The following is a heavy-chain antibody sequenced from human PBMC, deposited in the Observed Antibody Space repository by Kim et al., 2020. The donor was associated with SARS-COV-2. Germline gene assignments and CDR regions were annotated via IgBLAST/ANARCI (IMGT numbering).Heavy chain of an antibody. J-gene: IGHJ4*02. V-gene: IGHV1-2*02. D-gene: IGHD3-10*01. CDR2: GGT. CDR3: ARGEYRADY. Sequence: GGTIYTQKFQGRVTVTRDASISTVYMELSSLRSDDTAVYYCARGEYRADYWGQGTLVTVAS.